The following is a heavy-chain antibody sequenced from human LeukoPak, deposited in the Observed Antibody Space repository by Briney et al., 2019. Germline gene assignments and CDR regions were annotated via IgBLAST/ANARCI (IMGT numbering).Heavy chain of an antibody. D-gene: IGHD1-26*01. CDR3: ATESGTYSGTCFDY. Sequence: GGSLRLSCAASGFTFSSYNMNWVRQAPGKGLEWVSYISSSSDTIYYADSVKGRFTISRDNAKNSLYLQMNSLRAEDTAVYFCATESGTYSGTCFDYWGQGTLVTVSS. CDR1: GFTFSSYN. J-gene: IGHJ4*02. CDR2: ISSSSDTI. V-gene: IGHV3-48*01.